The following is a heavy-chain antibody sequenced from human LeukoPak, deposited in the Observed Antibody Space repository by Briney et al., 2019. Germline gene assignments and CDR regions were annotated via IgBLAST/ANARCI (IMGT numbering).Heavy chain of an antibody. V-gene: IGHV5-51*01. CDR3: ARQRGASGTINYFDP. CDR1: GYTFTTYW. Sequence: GESLKISCETSGYTFTTYWIGWVRQMPGTGLEWVGAIYPDDSVARYSPSSQGQVIISADKSTRTAYLQWSSLKASDTAIYYCARQRGASGTINYFDPWGQGTLVTVSS. D-gene: IGHD2-8*01. J-gene: IGHJ5*02. CDR2: IYPDDSVA.